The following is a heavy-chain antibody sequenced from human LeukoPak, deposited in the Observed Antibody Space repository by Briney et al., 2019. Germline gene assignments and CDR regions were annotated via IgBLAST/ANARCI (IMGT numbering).Heavy chain of an antibody. D-gene: IGHD4-11*01. CDR2: ISYDGAAR. CDR3: ATLAESSTVF. V-gene: IGHV3-23*01. Sequence: PGGSLRLSCAASGFTFSSYAMSWVRQAPGKGLEWVSVISYDGAARYYADSVKGRFTLSRDNSKNTLYLQMNTLRAEDTAVYYCATLAESSTVFWGQGTLVTVSS. CDR1: GFTFSSYA. J-gene: IGHJ4*02.